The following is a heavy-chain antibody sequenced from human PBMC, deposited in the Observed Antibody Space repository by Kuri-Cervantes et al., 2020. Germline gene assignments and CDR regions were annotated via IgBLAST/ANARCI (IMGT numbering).Heavy chain of an antibody. Sequence: ETLSLTCAASGFTFSSYWMSWVRQAPGKGLEWVANIKQDGSEKYYVDSVKGRFTISRDNAKNSLYLQMNSLRAEDTAVYYCARGRQRLLYYWGQGTLVTVSS. CDR1: GFTFSSYW. CDR2: IKQDGSEK. D-gene: IGHD6-25*01. J-gene: IGHJ4*02. V-gene: IGHV3-7*01. CDR3: ARGRQRLLYY.